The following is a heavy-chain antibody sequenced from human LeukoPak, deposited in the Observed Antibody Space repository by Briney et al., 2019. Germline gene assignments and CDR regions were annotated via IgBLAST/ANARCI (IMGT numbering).Heavy chain of an antibody. D-gene: IGHD1-14*01. CDR2: ISAYNGNT. V-gene: IGHV1-18*01. CDR3: ARMTPGGGPFDI. CDR1: GYTFTSYG. Sequence: ASEKVSCKASGYTFTSYGISWVRQAPGQGLEWMGWISAYNGNTNYAQKLQGRVTMTTDTSTSTAYMELRSLRSDDTAVYYCARMTPGGGPFDIWGQGTMVTVSS. J-gene: IGHJ3*02.